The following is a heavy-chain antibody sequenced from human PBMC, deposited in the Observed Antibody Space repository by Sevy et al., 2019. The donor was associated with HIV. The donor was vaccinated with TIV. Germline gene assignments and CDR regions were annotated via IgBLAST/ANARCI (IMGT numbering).Heavy chain of an antibody. D-gene: IGHD3-16*02. CDR2: ISNDGSVK. Sequence: GGSLRLSCAASGFSFNGYAMHWVRQAPGKGLEWLAVISNDGSVKYYTESVKGRFTISRDNTKNTHFLHLNSLRPEDTAVYYCVREGRNYEYVWGTYHSGFRAQGTLVTVSS. J-gene: IGHJ4*02. CDR3: VREGRNYEYVWGTYHSGF. V-gene: IGHV3-30*04. CDR1: GFSFNGYA.